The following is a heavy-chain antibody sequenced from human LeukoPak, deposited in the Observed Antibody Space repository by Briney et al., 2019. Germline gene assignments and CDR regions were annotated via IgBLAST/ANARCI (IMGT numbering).Heavy chain of an antibody. CDR3: ARNGGGEDWIEGFDY. CDR2: MSYSGRT. J-gene: IGHJ4*02. Sequence: PSETLSLTCTVSGGSISISNYYWGWIRQPPGKGLEWIGSMSYSGRTYYNPSLKTRVTVSLDTSKNQFSLNLISVTAADTAVYYCARNGGGEDWIEGFDYWGQGTLVTVSS. D-gene: IGHD3-16*01. V-gene: IGHV4-39*07. CDR1: GGSISISNYY.